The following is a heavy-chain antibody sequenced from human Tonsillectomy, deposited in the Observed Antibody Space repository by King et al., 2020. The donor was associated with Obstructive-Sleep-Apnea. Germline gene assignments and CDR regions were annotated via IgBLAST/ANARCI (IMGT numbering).Heavy chain of an antibody. CDR3: SRAVFSDY. V-gene: IGHV3-49*03. J-gene: IGHJ4*02. Sequence: VQLVESGGGLVQPGRSLRLSCTASGFTIGGFVMSWFRQAPGKGLEWVGFIRSKAYGGTTEYAASVKGRFTISRDDSKSIAYLQMSGLRTEDTAVYYCSRAVFSDYWGQGTLVTVSS. CDR2: IRSKAYGGTT. CDR1: GFTIGGFV.